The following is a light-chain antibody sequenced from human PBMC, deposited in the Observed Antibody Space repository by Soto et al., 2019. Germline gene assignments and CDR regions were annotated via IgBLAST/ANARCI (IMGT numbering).Light chain of an antibody. CDR1: QSLSSN. CDR2: DTS. V-gene: IGKV3-15*01. CDR3: QQYNHWPRMLS. J-gene: IGKJ4*01. Sequence: EIVLTQFPATLSVSPGERATLTCRASQSLSSNLAWYQQRRGQAPRLLMFDTSTRASDTPARFSGSGSGTEFTLTSATLQSEDFAFYYCQQYNHWPRMLSFGGGIKMELK.